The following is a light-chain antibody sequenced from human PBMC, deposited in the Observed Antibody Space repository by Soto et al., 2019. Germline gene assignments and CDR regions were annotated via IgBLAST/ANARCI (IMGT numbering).Light chain of an antibody. CDR3: QQYGRSPFT. Sequence: EIVLTQSPGTLSWSPGERATLCCGASQTITNNFLAWFQQKPGLAPRLLIHGASTRASGVPDRFSGGGSGTDFVLTISRLEPEDFAVYYCQQYGRSPFTFGQGTKLQIK. V-gene: IGKV3-20*01. J-gene: IGKJ2*01. CDR2: GAS. CDR1: QTITNNF.